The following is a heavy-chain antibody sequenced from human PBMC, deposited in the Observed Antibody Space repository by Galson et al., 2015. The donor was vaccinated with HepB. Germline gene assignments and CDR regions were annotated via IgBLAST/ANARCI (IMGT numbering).Heavy chain of an antibody. CDR2: ISTSTSTI. V-gene: IGHV3-48*02. D-gene: IGHD1-26*01. J-gene: IGHJ3*02. CDR1: GFTFSSYS. Sequence: LRLSCAASGFTFSSYSMNWVRQAPGKGLEWVSYISTSTSTIYYADSVKGRFTISRDNAKNSLYPQMNSLRDEDTAVYYCARDVGSAPFDIWGQGTTVTVSS. CDR3: ARDVGSAPFDI.